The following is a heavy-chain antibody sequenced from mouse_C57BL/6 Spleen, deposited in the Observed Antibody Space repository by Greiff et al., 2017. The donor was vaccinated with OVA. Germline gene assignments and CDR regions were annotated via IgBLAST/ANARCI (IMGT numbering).Heavy chain of an antibody. J-gene: IGHJ2*01. CDR2: IYPGDGDT. Sequence: VQLQQPGPELVKPGASVKISCKASGYAFSSSWMNWVKQRPGKGLEWIGRIYPGDGDTNYNGKFKGKATLTADKSSSTAYMQLSSLTSEDSAVYFCASPYGSPLDYWGQGTTLTVSS. CDR1: GYAFSSSW. D-gene: IGHD1-1*01. CDR3: ASPYGSPLDY. V-gene: IGHV1-82*01.